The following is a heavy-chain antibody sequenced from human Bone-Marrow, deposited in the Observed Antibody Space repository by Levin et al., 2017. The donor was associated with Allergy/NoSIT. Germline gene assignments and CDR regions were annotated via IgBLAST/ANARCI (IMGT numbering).Heavy chain of an antibody. V-gene: IGHV3-11*01. J-gene: IGHJ6*02. CDR2: IGESGTPI. CDR1: GFTFSDYY. Sequence: GGSLRLSCVGSGFTFSDYYMNWIRQSPGKGLEWVSYIGESGTPIYYLDSVKGRFTISRDNAKNSLFLQMNSLRAEDTAVYYCARDRVSSTYYDRLYYYYHGMDVWGQGTTVTV. CDR3: ARDRVSSTYYDRLYYYYHGMDV. D-gene: IGHD1-26*01.